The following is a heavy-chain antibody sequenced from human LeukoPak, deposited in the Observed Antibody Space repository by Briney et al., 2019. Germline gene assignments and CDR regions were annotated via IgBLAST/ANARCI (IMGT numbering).Heavy chain of an antibody. Sequence: PGGSLRLSCAASGFTVSSNYMSWVRQAPGKGLEWVSVIYSGGSTYYADSVKGRFTISRDNSKNTLYLQMNSLRAEDTAVYYCAKSGSYFAFDYWGQGTLVTVYS. CDR1: GFTVSSNY. CDR3: AKSGSYFAFDY. D-gene: IGHD1-26*01. CDR2: IYSGGST. V-gene: IGHV3-53*01. J-gene: IGHJ4*02.